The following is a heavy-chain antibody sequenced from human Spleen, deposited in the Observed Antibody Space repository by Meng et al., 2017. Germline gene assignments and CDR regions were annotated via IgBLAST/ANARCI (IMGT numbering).Heavy chain of an antibody. CDR3: ARLGTSYYDFWSGYYGSGNFDY. V-gene: IGHV5-51*01. Sequence: GESLKISCKGSGYSFPSYWIAWVRQKPGKGLEWMGIIYPGDSDTRYSPSFQGQVTISADKSISTAYLQWSSLKASDTAMYYCARLGTSYYDFWSGYYGSGNFDYWGQGTLVTVSS. CDR1: GYSFPSYW. CDR2: IYPGDSDT. J-gene: IGHJ4*02. D-gene: IGHD3-3*01.